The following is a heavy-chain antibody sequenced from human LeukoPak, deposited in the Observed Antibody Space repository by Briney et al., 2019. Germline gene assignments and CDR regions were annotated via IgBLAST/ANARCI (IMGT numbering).Heavy chain of an antibody. Sequence: PSETLSLTCTVSGGSISGYYWSWIRQPPGKGLEWIGYIYYSGSTAYNPSLKSRVTLSVDTSKNQFSLKLSSVTAADTAMYFCARGPTTVINYAFDIWGQGTMVTVSS. J-gene: IGHJ3*02. V-gene: IGHV4-59*01. CDR3: ARGPTTVINYAFDI. D-gene: IGHD4-23*01. CDR1: GGSISGYY. CDR2: IYYSGST.